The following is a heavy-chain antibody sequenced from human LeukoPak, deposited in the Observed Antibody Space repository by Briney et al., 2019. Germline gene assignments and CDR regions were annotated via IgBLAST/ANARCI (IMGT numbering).Heavy chain of an antibody. Sequence: SETLSLTCAVYGGSFSGYYWSWIRQPPGKGLEWIGEINHSGSTNYNPSLKSRVTISVDTSKSQFSLKLSSVTAADTAVYYCARGRKRHYYDSSGSILDYWGQGTLVTVSS. V-gene: IGHV4-34*01. CDR3: ARGRKRHYYDSSGSILDY. CDR2: INHSGST. J-gene: IGHJ4*02. CDR1: GGSFSGYY. D-gene: IGHD3-22*01.